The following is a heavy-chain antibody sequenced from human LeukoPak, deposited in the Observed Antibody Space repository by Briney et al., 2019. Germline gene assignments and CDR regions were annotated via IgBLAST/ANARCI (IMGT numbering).Heavy chain of an antibody. V-gene: IGHV3-33*08. CDR3: ARDGSALRAYRFGQQDY. Sequence: GGSLRLSCAASGFTFSSYAMSWVRQAPGKGLEWVSLIWYDGSNKYYADSVMGRFTISRDNSKNTLYLQMNSLRAEDTAVYYCARDGSALRAYRFGQQDYWGQGTLVTVSS. CDR1: GFTFSSYA. D-gene: IGHD3-16*01. CDR2: IWYDGSNK. J-gene: IGHJ4*02.